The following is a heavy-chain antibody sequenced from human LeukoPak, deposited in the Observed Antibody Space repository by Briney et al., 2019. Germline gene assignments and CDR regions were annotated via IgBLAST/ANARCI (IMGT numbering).Heavy chain of an antibody. J-gene: IGHJ4*02. CDR2: INHSGST. CDR3: ARDLPLYYYGSGRSRGYFDY. V-gene: IGHV4-34*01. Sequence: PSETLSLTCAVYGGSFSGFYWNWIRQPPGKGLEWIGEINHSGSTNYNPSLKSRVTISVDTSKNQFSLKLSSVTAADTAVYYCARDLPLYYYGSGRSRGYFDYWGQGTLVTVSS. CDR1: GGSFSGFY. D-gene: IGHD3-10*01.